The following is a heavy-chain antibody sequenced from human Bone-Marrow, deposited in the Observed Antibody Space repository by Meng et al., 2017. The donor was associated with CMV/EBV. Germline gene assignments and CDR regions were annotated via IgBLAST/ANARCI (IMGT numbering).Heavy chain of an antibody. D-gene: IGHD1-1*01. J-gene: IGHJ4*02. V-gene: IGHV4-61*03. Sequence: GSLRLSCTVSGGSVGDGSYYWSWIRQPPGKGLEWIGYIYYTTSANFNPSLKSRVTISVDTSQNHFSLKLSSVTAADTAVYYCARGGNGDSYDYWGQGTLVTVSS. CDR1: GGSVGDGSYY. CDR3: ARGGNGDSYDY. CDR2: IYYTTSA.